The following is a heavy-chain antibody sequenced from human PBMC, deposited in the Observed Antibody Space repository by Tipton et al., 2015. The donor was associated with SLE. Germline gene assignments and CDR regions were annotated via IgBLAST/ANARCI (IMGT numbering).Heavy chain of an antibody. V-gene: IGHV3-21*01. CDR3: AKEVPTEAYFDY. D-gene: IGHD3-10*01. Sequence: SLRLSCAASGFTFSSYSMNWVRQAPGKGLEWVSSISSSSSYIYYADSVKGRFTISRDNAKNSLYLQMNSLRAEDTAVYYCAKEVPTEAYFDYWGQGTLVTVSS. CDR1: GFTFSSYS. J-gene: IGHJ4*02. CDR2: ISSSSSYI.